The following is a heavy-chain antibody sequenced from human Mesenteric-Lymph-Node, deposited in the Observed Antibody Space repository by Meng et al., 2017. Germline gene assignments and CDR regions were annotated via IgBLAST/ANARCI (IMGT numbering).Heavy chain of an antibody. CDR2: ISYDGSNK. Sequence: GESLKISCAASGFTFSSYAMHWVRQAPGKGLEWVAVISYDGSNKYYADSVKGRFTISRDNSKNTLFLEVNNLRLEDTAVFHCARARSVGADTYSYYYYYSLDVWGQGTTVTVSS. V-gene: IGHV3-30*04. CDR3: ARARSVGADTYSYYYYYSLDV. D-gene: IGHD2-21*01. J-gene: IGHJ6*02. CDR1: GFTFSSYA.